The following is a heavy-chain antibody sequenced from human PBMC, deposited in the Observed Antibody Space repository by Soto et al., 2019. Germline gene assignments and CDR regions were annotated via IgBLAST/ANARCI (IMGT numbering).Heavy chain of an antibody. CDR1: GFTFSSHW. V-gene: IGHV3-7*01. CDR2: IKQDGSEK. J-gene: IGHJ4*02. D-gene: IGHD3-16*02. CDR3: ARVYYDYIWGSYPLVY. Sequence: GGSLRLSCAASGFTFSSHWMSWVRQAPGKGPEWLASIKQDGSEKHYVDSVKGRFTISRDNAKNSLYLQMNSLRVEDTAVYYCARVYYDYIWGSYPLVYWGQGTLVTVSS.